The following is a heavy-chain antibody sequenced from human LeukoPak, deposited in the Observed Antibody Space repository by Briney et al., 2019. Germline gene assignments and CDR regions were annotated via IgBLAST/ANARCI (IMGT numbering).Heavy chain of an antibody. J-gene: IGHJ4*02. V-gene: IGHV3-30-3*01. CDR3: AREDDFWSGYYTG. D-gene: IGHD3-3*01. CDR2: ISYDGSNK. Sequence: GSLRLSCAASEFTFSSYAMHWVRQAPGKGLEWVAVISYDGSNKYYADSVKGRFTISRDNSKNTLYLQMNSLRAEDTAVYYCAREDDFWSGYYTGWGQGTLVTVSS. CDR1: EFTFSSYA.